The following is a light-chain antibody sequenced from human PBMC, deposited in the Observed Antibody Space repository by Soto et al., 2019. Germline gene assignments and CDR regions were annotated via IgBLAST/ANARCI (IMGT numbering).Light chain of an antibody. CDR2: DAS. CDR1: QSISSW. J-gene: IGKJ2*02. Sequence: DIQMTQSPSTLSASVGDRVTITCRASQSISSWLAWYQQKPGKAPKLLIYDASSLESGVPSRFSGSGSGTEYTLTISSLQPDDFATYYCQQYNIYSCTFGQGTTLEIK. V-gene: IGKV1-5*01. CDR3: QQYNIYSCT.